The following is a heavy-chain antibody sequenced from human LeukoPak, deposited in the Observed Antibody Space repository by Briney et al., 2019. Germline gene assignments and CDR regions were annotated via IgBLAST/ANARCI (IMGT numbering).Heavy chain of an antibody. V-gene: IGHV3-23*01. CDR3: SKAHPRGYNYNYFYYYYYMDV. CDR2: ISGSGGST. CDR1: GFTFSSYA. D-gene: IGHD1-7*01. Sequence: GGSLRLSCAASGFTFSSYAMSWVRQAPGKGLEWVSAISGSGGSTYYADSVKGRFTISRDNSKNTLYLKMNSLRAEEKDGYYCSKAHPRGYNYNYFYYYYYMDVWGKGTTVTVSS. J-gene: IGHJ6*03.